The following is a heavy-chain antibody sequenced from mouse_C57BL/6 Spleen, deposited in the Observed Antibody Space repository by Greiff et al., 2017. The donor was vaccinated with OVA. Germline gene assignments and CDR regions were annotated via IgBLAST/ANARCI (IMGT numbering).Heavy chain of an antibody. CDR3: ARSGSMISHWYFDV. D-gene: IGHD2-3*01. V-gene: IGHV1-72*01. Sequence: QVQLQQPGAELVKPGASVKLSCKASGYTFTSYWMHWVKQRPGRGLEWIGRIDPNSGGTKYNEKFKSKATLTVDKPSSTAYMQLSSLTSEDSAVYYCARSGSMISHWYFDVWGTGTTVTVSS. CDR2: IDPNSGGT. J-gene: IGHJ1*03. CDR1: GYTFTSYW.